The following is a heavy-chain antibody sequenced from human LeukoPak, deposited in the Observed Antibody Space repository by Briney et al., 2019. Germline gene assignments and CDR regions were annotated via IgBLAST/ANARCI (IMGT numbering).Heavy chain of an antibody. CDR3: ARGVSSHLSYNWFGP. J-gene: IGHJ5*02. CDR1: GYTFTGYY. D-gene: IGHD6-13*01. CDR2: INPNSGGT. V-gene: IGHV1-2*02. Sequence: ASVKVSCKASGYTFTGYYMHWVRQAPGQGLEWMGWINPNSGGTNYAQKFQGRVTMTRDTSISTAYMELSRLRSDDTAVYYCARGVSSHLSYNWFGPRGQGTLVTVSS.